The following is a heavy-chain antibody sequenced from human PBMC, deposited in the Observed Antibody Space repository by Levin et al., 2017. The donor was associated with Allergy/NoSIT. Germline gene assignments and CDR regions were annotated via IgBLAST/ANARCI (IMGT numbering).Heavy chain of an antibody. D-gene: IGHD2-8*01. V-gene: IGHV3-23*01. CDR3: AKTSGDIVLMVYAPHFDY. Sequence: ETLSLTCAASGFTFSSYAMSWVRQAPGKGLEWVSAISGSGGSTYYADSVKGRFTISRDNSKNTLYLQMNSLRAEDTAVYYCAKTSGDIVLMVYAPHFDYWGQGTLVTVSS. J-gene: IGHJ4*02. CDR1: GFTFSSYA. CDR2: ISGSGGST.